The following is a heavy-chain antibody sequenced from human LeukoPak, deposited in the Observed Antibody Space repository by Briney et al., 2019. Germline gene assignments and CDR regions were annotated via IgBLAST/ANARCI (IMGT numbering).Heavy chain of an antibody. Sequence: SETLSLTCTVSGGSISTSSYYWGWVRQPPGKGLEWIGNIFYSGSTYYSPSLKSRVTISVDKSKNQFSLKLSSVTAADTAVYYCASEISTYSSGWYDYWGQGTLVTVSS. V-gene: IGHV4-39*07. CDR2: IFYSGST. CDR3: ASEISTYSSGWYDY. J-gene: IGHJ4*02. D-gene: IGHD6-19*01. CDR1: GGSISTSSYY.